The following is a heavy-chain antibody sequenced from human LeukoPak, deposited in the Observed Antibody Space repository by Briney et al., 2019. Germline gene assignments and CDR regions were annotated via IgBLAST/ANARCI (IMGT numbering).Heavy chain of an antibody. CDR2: IYSSGST. V-gene: IGHV4-39*07. Sequence: PSETLSLTCSVSGASISSGSNYWGWIRQPPGKTLEWIGSIYSSGSTYYNPSLKSRVIIIIDTPKNHFSLTLSSVTAADTAVYYCASHYQYYYYYMDVWGKGTTVTISS. J-gene: IGHJ6*03. CDR3: ASHYQYYYYYMDV. CDR1: GASISSGSNY. D-gene: IGHD3-10*01.